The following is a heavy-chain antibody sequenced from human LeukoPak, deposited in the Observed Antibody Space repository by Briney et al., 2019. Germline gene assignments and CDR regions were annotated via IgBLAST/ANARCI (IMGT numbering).Heavy chain of an antibody. CDR2: ISYDGSNK. D-gene: IGHD2-15*01. V-gene: IGHV3-30*04. Sequence: GGSLRLSCAASGFTFSSYAMHWVRQAPGKGLEWVAVISYDGSNKYYADSVKGRFTISRDNSKNTLYLQMNSLRAEDTAVYYCARDIVVVVAATGLDYWGQGTLVTVPS. J-gene: IGHJ4*02. CDR1: GFTFSSYA. CDR3: ARDIVVVVAATGLDY.